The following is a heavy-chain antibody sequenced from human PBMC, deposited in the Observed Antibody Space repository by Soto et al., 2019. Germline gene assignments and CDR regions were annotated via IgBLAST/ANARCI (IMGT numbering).Heavy chain of an antibody. CDR1: GFTFSSYA. CDR3: AKGGDSGYGSGSYRIFQH. J-gene: IGHJ1*01. V-gene: IGHV3-23*01. D-gene: IGHD3-10*01. CDR2: ISGSGGST. Sequence: GGSLRLSCAASGFTFSSYAMSWVRQAPGKGLEWVSAISGSGGSTYYADSVKGRFTISRDNSKNTLYLQMNSLRAEDTAVYYCAKGGDSGYGSGSYRIFQHWGQGTLVTVSS.